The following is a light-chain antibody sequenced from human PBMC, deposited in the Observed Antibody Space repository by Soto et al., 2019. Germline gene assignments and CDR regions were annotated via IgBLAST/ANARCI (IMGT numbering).Light chain of an antibody. J-gene: IGLJ1*01. V-gene: IGLV1-51*01. CDR1: SSNIGYYY. CDR2: DSN. CDR3: GTWDSSLSAGV. Sequence: QSVLTQPPSVSAAPGQKVNISCSGSSSNIGYYYVSWYQQLPGTAPKLLIYDSNKRPSGIPDRFSGSKSGTSATLGITGLQTGDEADYYCGTWDSSLSAGVFGTGTQLTVL.